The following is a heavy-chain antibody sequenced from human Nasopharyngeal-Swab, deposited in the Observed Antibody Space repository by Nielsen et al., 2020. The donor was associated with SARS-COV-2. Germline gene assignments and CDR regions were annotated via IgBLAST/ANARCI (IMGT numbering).Heavy chain of an antibody. J-gene: IGHJ4*02. CDR2: IAYDGNDK. CDR3: AKDEMIRGVIGGSYFDS. CDR1: GFTFNSYG. V-gene: IGHV3-30*18. Sequence: GESLKISCAASGFTFNSYGMHGVRQAPGKGLEWVALIAYDGNDKSYGDSVKGRFTISRDNSKNTLYLQMNSLRAEDTAVYYCAKDEMIRGVIGGSYFDSWGQGTLVTVSS. D-gene: IGHD3-10*01.